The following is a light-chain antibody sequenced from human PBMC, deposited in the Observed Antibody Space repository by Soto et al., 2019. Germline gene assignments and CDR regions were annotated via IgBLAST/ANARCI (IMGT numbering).Light chain of an antibody. CDR3: QQYSSSLMYH. CDR2: GAS. J-gene: IGKJ2*01. CDR1: QSVNNNY. V-gene: IGKV3-20*01. Sequence: EIVLTQSPGTLSLSPGERATLSCRASQSVNNNYLAWYQQKPGQAHRLLIYGASSRATGIPDRFSGSGSGTDFTLTISRLEAEDFAVYYCQQYSSSLMYHFGQGTKLEIK.